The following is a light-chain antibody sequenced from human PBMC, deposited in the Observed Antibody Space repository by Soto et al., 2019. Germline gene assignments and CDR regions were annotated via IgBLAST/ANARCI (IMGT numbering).Light chain of an antibody. CDR2: GAS. J-gene: IGKJ1*01. Sequence: ETVMTQSPVTLSVSPGEGATLSCRASQTINNNLAWYQQKPGQVPRLLIYGASRRATGVPARFSGSGSGTEFTLTISSLQSEDFAVYYCLHYNNGPRFGQGTKVDVK. CDR3: LHYNNGPR. V-gene: IGKV3-15*01. CDR1: QTINNN.